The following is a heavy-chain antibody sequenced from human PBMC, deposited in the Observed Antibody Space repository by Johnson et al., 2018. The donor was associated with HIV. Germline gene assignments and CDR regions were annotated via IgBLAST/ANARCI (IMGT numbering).Heavy chain of an antibody. CDR2: MSYDGSNK. CDR1: GFTFSSYA. CDR3: ARDSGQSWFRENKYAFDI. Sequence: QVQLVESGGGVVQPGGSLRLSCAASGFTFSSYAMNWVRQAPGKGLEWVALMSYDGSNKFYADSLKGRFTISRDNSKNTLYLQMNSLRAEDTAVYYCARDSGQSWFRENKYAFDIWGQGTMVTVSS. V-gene: IGHV3-30*04. J-gene: IGHJ3*02. D-gene: IGHD3-10*01.